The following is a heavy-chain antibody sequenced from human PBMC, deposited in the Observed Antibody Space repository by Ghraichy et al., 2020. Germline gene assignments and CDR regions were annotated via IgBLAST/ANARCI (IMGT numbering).Heavy chain of an antibody. CDR1: GGSISSGGYY. J-gene: IGHJ4*02. Sequence: SETLSLTCTVSGGSISSGGYYWSWIRQHPGKGLEWIGYIYYSGSTYYNPSLKSRVTISVDTSKNQFSLKLSSVTAADTAVYYCAEFLTGYYANWGQGTLVTVSS. CDR3: AEFLTGYYAN. V-gene: IGHV4-31*03. CDR2: IYYSGST. D-gene: IGHD3-9*01.